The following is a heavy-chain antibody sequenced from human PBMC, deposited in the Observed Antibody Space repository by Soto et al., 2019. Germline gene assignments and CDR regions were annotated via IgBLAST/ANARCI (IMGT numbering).Heavy chain of an antibody. CDR2: IIPILGIA. Sequence: QVQLVQSGAEVKKPGSSVKVSCKASGGTFSSYTISWVRQAPGQGLEWMGRIIPILGIANYTQKFQGRVTITADKSTSKAYMELSSLISEDTAVYYCARDRIGVQGAAALDCSSTSCPGGMDVWGQGTTVTVSS. J-gene: IGHJ6*02. D-gene: IGHD2-2*01. CDR1: GGTFSSYT. V-gene: IGHV1-69*08. CDR3: ARDRIGVQGAAALDCSSTSCPGGMDV.